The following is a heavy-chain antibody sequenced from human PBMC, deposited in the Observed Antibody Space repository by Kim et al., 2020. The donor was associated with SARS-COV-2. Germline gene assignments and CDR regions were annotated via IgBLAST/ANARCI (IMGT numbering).Heavy chain of an antibody. D-gene: IGHD3-10*01. J-gene: IGHJ4*02. V-gene: IGHV1-18*01. CDR2: ISAYNGNT. Sequence: ASVKVSCKASGYTFTSYGISWVRQAPGQGLEWMGWISAYNGNTNYAQKLQGRVTMTTDTSTSTAYMELRSLRSDDTAVYYCARDRGYYYGSGKSGDYFDYWGQGTLVTVSS. CDR3: ARDRGYYYGSGKSGDYFDY. CDR1: GYTFTSYG.